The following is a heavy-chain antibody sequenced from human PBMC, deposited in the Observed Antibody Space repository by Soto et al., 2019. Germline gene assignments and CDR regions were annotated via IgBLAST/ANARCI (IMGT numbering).Heavy chain of an antibody. CDR3: AIVRVADSPLDH. D-gene: IGHD3-10*02. V-gene: IGHV3-30*03. Sequence: QVQLVESGGGVVQPGRSLRLSCAGPGFIFSNYGMHWVRQAPGKGLEWVAFISYDGSDILYADSVKGRFTISRDNSKSTLFLHMNRPRAEDTAVYFCAIVRVADSPLDHWGQGSLVTVSS. CDR1: GFIFSNYG. J-gene: IGHJ4*02. CDR2: ISYDGSDI.